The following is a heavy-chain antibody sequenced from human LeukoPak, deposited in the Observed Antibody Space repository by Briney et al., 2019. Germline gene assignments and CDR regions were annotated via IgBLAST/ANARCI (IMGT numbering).Heavy chain of an antibody. V-gene: IGHV4-4*07. CDR1: GGSIRSY. CDR2: LYCSGST. Sequence: PSETLSLTCTVSGGSIRSYWSWIRPPAGKGLGWIGRLYCSGSTDYNPSLKSRVTMSIDTSKNQFSLNLISVTAADTAVYYCARDSGTTGEVKFDRWGQGTLVTVSS. D-gene: IGHD3-10*01. J-gene: IGHJ5*02. CDR3: ARDSGTTGEVKFDR.